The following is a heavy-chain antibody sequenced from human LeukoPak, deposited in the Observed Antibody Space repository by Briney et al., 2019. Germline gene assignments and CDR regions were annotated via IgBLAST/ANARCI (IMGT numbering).Heavy chain of an antibody. Sequence: VGSLRLSCVASGFSFSNYWMYWGRQAPGKGLVWVSRINSDGSYTDYADSAKGRFTISRDNAKDTLYLQMNSLRADDTAVYYCARADNWQSGGAWGQGTLVTVSS. V-gene: IGHV3-74*01. J-gene: IGHJ5*02. CDR1: GFSFSNYW. CDR2: INSDGSYT. D-gene: IGHD1-1*01. CDR3: ARADNWQSGGA.